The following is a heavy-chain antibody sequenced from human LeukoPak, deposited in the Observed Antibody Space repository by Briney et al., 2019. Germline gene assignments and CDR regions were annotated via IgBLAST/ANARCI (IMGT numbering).Heavy chain of an antibody. V-gene: IGHV3-21*01. D-gene: IGHD5-12*01. Sequence: GGSLRPSCAASGFTFSSYAMSWVRQAPGKGLEWVSSISSSSSYIYYADSVKGRFTISRDNAKNSLYLQMNSLRAEDTAVYYCARGAYVGLVFDYWGQGTLVTVSS. CDR3: ARGAYVGLVFDY. J-gene: IGHJ4*02. CDR2: ISSSSSYI. CDR1: GFTFSSYA.